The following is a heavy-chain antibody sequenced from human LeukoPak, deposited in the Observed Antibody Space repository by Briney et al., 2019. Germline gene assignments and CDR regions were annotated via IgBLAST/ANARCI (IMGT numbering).Heavy chain of an antibody. J-gene: IGHJ4*02. CDR1: GYTFTNYY. V-gene: IGHV1-46*01. Sequence: GASVKVSCKASGYTFTNYYMHWVRQAPGQGLEWMGIINPSGGGTSYAQKFQGRPTMTRDTSTTTVYMELSSLRSEDTAMYYCAREIGPRQLHLWGSAFDYWGQGTLVTVSS. D-gene: IGHD5-18*01. CDR3: AREIGPRQLHLWGSAFDY. CDR2: INPSGGGT.